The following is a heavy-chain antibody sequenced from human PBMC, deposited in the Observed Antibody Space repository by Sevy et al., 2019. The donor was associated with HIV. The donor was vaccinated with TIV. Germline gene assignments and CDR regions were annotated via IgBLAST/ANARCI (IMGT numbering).Heavy chain of an antibody. J-gene: IGHJ4*02. CDR3: TRWSGSQSIFDY. CDR1: GFIVGEYG. Sequence: GGSLRLSCTASGFIVGEYGMSWVRQAPGKGLEWIAFFKSKIHGGTTENAASVKGRFTISRDDSKNIIYLQMSNLKTEDTGVYYCTRWSGSQSIFDYWGQGTLVTVSS. D-gene: IGHD1-26*01. CDR2: FKSKIHGGTT. V-gene: IGHV3-49*04.